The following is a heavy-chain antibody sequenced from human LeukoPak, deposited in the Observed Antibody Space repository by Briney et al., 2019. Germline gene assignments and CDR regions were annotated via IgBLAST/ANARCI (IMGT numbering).Heavy chain of an antibody. CDR1: GYTFTTYL. Sequence: ASVKVSCKASGYTFTTYLIHWVRQAPGQGLEWMGIINPSGGSASYAPNLQGRVTMTRDTSASIVYMELSSLRSEDTAVYYCARGLGRGIYYGYWGQGTLVTVSS. V-gene: IGHV1-46*04. D-gene: IGHD3-16*01. J-gene: IGHJ4*02. CDR2: INPSGGSA. CDR3: ARGLGRGIYYGY.